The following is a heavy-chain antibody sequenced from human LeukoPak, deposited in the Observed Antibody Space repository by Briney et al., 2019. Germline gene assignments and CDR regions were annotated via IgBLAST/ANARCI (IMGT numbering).Heavy chain of an antibody. CDR3: ARDPQVLRFLEWWYMDV. CDR2: IRQDGGDI. V-gene: IGHV3-7*01. J-gene: IGHJ6*03. D-gene: IGHD3-3*01. CDR1: GFIFSKYW. Sequence: GGSLRLSCTASGFIFSKYWMTWLRQAPGKGLEWVANIRQDGGDIHYVDSVKGRFTISRDNGKNSLYLQMNSLRAEDTAVYYCARDPQVLRFLEWWYMDVWGKGTTVTVSS.